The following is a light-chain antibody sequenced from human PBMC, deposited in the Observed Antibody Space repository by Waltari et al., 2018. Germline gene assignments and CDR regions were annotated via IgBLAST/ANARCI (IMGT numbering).Light chain of an antibody. Sequence: DIQMTQSPSSLSASVGDRVTITCRASQSISSYLNWYQQKPGKAPKLLIYAASSLQSGVPSRFSGSRSGTDFTLTISSLQPEDFATYYCQQFWTFGQGTKVEIK. CDR2: AAS. CDR3: QQFWT. V-gene: IGKV1-39*01. CDR1: QSISSY. J-gene: IGKJ1*01.